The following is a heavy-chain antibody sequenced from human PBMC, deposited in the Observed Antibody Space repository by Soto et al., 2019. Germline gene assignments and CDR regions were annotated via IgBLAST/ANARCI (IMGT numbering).Heavy chain of an antibody. Sequence: ASVKVSCKASGGTFSSYAISWVRQAPGQGLEWMGWINPNSGGTNYAQKFQGRVTMPRDTSISTAYMELSRLRSDDTAVYYCARDFWDNCSGGSCYIDYWGQGTLVTVSS. CDR2: INPNSGGT. J-gene: IGHJ4*02. CDR3: ARDFWDNCSGGSCYIDY. CDR1: GGTFSSYA. D-gene: IGHD2-15*01. V-gene: IGHV1-2*02.